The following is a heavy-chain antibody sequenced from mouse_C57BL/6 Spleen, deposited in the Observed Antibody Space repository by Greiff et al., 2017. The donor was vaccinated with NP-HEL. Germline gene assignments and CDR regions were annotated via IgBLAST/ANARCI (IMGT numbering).Heavy chain of an antibody. CDR2: INPSNGGT. Sequence: QVQLQQPGTELVKPGASVKLSCKASGYTFTSYWMHWVKQRPGQGLEWIGNINPSNGGTNYNEKFKSKATLTVDKSSSTAYMQLSSLTSEDSAVYYCAREIYGSSYVRYFDYWGQGTTLTVSS. J-gene: IGHJ2*01. D-gene: IGHD1-1*01. CDR3: AREIYGSSYVRYFDY. V-gene: IGHV1-53*01. CDR1: GYTFTSYW.